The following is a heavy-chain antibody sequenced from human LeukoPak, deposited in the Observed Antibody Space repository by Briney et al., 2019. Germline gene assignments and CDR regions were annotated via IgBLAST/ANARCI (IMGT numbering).Heavy chain of an antibody. J-gene: IGHJ3*02. CDR2: IYYSGST. CDR1: GGSISSYY. V-gene: IGHV4-59*08. Sequence: PSETLSLTCTVSGGSISSYYWSWIRQPPGKGLEWIGYIYYSGSTNYNPSLKSRVTISVDTSKNQFSLKLSSVTAADTAVYYCARHRFSMITFGGVIVPGAFDIWGQGTMVTVSS. CDR3: ARHRFSMITFGGVIVPGAFDI. D-gene: IGHD3-16*02.